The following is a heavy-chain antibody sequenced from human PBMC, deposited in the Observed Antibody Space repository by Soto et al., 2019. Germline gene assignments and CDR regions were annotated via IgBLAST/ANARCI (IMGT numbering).Heavy chain of an antibody. CDR2: IYWDDDK. D-gene: IGHD2-15*01. Sequence: QITLKESGPTLVKPTQTLTLTCTFSGFSLSTSGVGVGWIRQPPGKALEWLALIYWDDDKRYSPSLKSRLTITKDTSKIQVVLTMTNMDPVDTATYYCALIWGYGGTLVPLDYWGQGTLVTVSS. CDR3: ALIWGYGGTLVPLDY. V-gene: IGHV2-5*02. CDR1: GFSLSTSGVG. J-gene: IGHJ4*02.